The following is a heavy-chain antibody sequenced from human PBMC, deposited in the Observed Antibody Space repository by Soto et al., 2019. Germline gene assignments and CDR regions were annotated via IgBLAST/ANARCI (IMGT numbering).Heavy chain of an antibody. V-gene: IGHV1-8*01. J-gene: IGHJ6*03. CDR1: GYTFTSYD. D-gene: IGHD3-10*01. CDR2: MNPNSGNT. Sequence: ASVKVSCKASGYTFTSYDINWVRQATGQGLEWMGWMNPNSGNTGYAQKFQGRVTMTMNTSISTAYMELSSLRSEDTAVYYCARLLLWFGELSQYYMDVWGKGTTVTVSS. CDR3: ARLLLWFGELSQYYMDV.